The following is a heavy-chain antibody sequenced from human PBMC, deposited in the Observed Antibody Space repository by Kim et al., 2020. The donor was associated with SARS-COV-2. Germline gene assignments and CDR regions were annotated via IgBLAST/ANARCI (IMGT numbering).Heavy chain of an antibody. CDR1: GFTFSSYG. CDR2: IWYDGSNE. D-gene: IGHD3-10*01. Sequence: GGSLRLSCAASGFTFSSYGMHWVRQAPGKGLEWVVVIWYDGSNEYYADSVKGRFTISRDNSKNTLYLQMNSLRAEDTAVYYCARAKFRSPPMVRGVIITIGDGMDVWDQGTTVTVSS. CDR3: ARAKFRSPPMVRGVIITIGDGMDV. V-gene: IGHV3-33*01. J-gene: IGHJ6*02.